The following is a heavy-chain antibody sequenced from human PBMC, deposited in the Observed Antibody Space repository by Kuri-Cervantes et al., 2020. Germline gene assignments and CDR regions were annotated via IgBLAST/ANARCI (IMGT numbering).Heavy chain of an antibody. CDR3: ARGGNIVVVTDAFDI. D-gene: IGHD2-21*02. V-gene: IGHV3-30-3*01. J-gene: IGHJ3*02. CDR1: GFIFSDFA. CDR2: ISYDGSNK. Sequence: GGSLRLSCAASGFIFSDFAMHWVRQAPGKGLEWVAVISYDGSNKYYADSVKGRFTISRDNSKNTLYLQMNSLRAEDTAVYYCARGGNIVVVTDAFDIWGQGTMVTVSS.